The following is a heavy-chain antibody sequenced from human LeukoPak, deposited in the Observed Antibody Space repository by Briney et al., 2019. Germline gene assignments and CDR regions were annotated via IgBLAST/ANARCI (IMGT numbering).Heavy chain of an antibody. J-gene: IGHJ4*02. V-gene: IGHV4-30-4*08. CDR1: GGSISSGDYY. D-gene: IGHD3-3*01. CDR2: IYYSGST. CDR3: ARGGHLDDFWSGYYFY. Sequence: PSQTLSLTCTVSGGSISSGDYYWSWIRQPPGKGLEWIGYIYYSGSTYYNPSLKSRVTISVDTSKNQLSLKLSSVTAADTAVYYCARGGHLDDFWSGYYFYWGQGTLVTVSS.